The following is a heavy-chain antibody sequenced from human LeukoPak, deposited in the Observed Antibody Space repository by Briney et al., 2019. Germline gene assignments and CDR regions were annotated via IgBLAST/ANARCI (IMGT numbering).Heavy chain of an antibody. D-gene: IGHD2-21*02. CDR1: GYTFTTHG. V-gene: IGHV1-18*01. CDR2: ISAYNGKT. J-gene: IGHJ4*02. Sequence: ASVKVSCKASGYTFTTHGFSWVRQAPGQGLEWMGWISAYNGKTDYAQNFQGRLTLTTDAATSTAYMELRSLTSDDTAVYYCARDVQVTVFDYWGQGTLVTVSS. CDR3: ARDVQVTVFDY.